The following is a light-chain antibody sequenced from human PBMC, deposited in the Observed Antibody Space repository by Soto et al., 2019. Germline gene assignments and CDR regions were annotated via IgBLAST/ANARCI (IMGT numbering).Light chain of an antibody. V-gene: IGKV3-11*01. J-gene: IGKJ5*01. Sequence: EIVMTQSPATLSVSQGERATLSCRASQSVTSYLAWYQQRPGQAPRLLINDASRRATGIPDRFSGSGSGADFTLTISSLEPEDFAVYYCQQRSSWPITFGQGTRLEI. CDR3: QQRSSWPIT. CDR1: QSVTSY. CDR2: DAS.